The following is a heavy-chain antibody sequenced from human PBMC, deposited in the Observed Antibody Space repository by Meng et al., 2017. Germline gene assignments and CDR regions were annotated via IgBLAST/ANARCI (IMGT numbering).Heavy chain of an antibody. D-gene: IGHD6-6*01. CDR3: TTDPPYSSSAYYYYGMDV. Sequence: GESLKISCAASGFTVSSNYMSWVRQAPGKGLEWVGRIKSKTDGGTTDYAAPVKGRFTISRDDSKNTLYLQMNSLKTEDTAVYYCTTDPPYSSSAYYYYGMDVWGQGTTVTVSS. V-gene: IGHV3-15*01. J-gene: IGHJ6*02. CDR1: GFTVSSNY. CDR2: IKSKTDGGTT.